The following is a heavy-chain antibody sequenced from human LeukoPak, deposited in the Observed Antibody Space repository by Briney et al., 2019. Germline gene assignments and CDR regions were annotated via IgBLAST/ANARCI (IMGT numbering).Heavy chain of an antibody. CDR2: IRPMNSDV. V-gene: IGHV5-51*01. J-gene: IGHJ3*02. D-gene: IGHD3-16*01. Sequence: KAGESLKISCKGSGYNFNTYWVAWVRQLPGKGLEWMGIIRPMNSDVRYSPSFQGQVAISADRSINTAYLQWSSLTASDTAVYYCARRQPNQLSISYEDAFDIWGQGTMVTVSS. CDR1: GYNFNTYW. CDR3: ARRQPNQLSISYEDAFDI.